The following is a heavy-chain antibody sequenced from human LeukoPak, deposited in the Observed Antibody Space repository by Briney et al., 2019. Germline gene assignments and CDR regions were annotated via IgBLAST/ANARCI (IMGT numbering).Heavy chain of an antibody. CDR2: ISGSGDNT. V-gene: IGHV3-23*01. J-gene: IGHJ4*02. CDR1: GFTFSSYA. CDR3: ARDGVKGDYYDSSGYYGDY. D-gene: IGHD3-22*01. Sequence: GGSLRLSCAASGFTFSSYAMSWVRQAPGKGLEWVSGISGSGDNTYYADSVKGRFTISRDNSKNTLYLQMNSLRAEDTAVYYCARDGVKGDYYDSSGYYGDYWGQGTLVTVSS.